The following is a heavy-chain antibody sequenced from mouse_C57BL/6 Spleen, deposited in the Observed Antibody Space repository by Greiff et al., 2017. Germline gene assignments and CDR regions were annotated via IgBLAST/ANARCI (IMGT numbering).Heavy chain of an antibody. CDR2: ISSGSSTI. J-gene: IGHJ2*01. CDR1: GFTFSDYG. D-gene: IGHD1-1*01. V-gene: IGHV5-17*01. Sequence: EVMLVESGGGLVKPGGSLKLSCAASGFTFSDYGMHWVRQAPEKGLEWVAYISSGSSTISYADTVKGRFTISRDNAKNTLFLQMTSLRSEDTAMYYCARTLYGSRYYFDYWGQGTTLTVSS. CDR3: ARTLYGSRYYFDY.